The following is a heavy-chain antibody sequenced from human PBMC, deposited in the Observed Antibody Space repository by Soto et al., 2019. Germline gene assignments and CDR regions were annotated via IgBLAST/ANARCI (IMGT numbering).Heavy chain of an antibody. CDR3: ARKAWTRLDY. J-gene: IGHJ4*02. CDR1: GGSLSTPVW. CDR2: VFHSGSV. Sequence: SETLSLTCGVSGGSLSTPVWWTWVRLTPGKGLEWIGEVFHSGSVNYNPSLQSRVTTSVDKSTNHFSLRLTSVTAADTAVYYCARKAWTRLDYWGQGALVTVSS. V-gene: IGHV4-4*02. D-gene: IGHD1-1*01.